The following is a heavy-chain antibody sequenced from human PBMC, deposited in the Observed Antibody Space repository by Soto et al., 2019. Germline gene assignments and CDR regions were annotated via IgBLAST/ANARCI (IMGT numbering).Heavy chain of an antibody. CDR2: IYPGDSDT. D-gene: IGHD3-9*01. Sequence: PGESLKISCKGSGYSFTSYWIGWVRQMPGKGLEWMGIIYPGDSDTRYSPSFQGQVTISADKSISTAYLQWSSLKASDTAMYYCARRSDILTDYSQNWFDPWGQGTLVTVSS. J-gene: IGHJ5*02. CDR1: GYSFTSYW. V-gene: IGHV5-51*01. CDR3: ARRSDILTDYSQNWFDP.